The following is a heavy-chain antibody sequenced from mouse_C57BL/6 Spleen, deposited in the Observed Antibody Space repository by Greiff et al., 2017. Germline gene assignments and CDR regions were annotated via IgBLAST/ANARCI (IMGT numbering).Heavy chain of an antibody. J-gene: IGHJ3*01. V-gene: IGHV14-4*01. Sequence: VQLQQSGAELVRPGASVKLSCTASGFNIKDDYMHWVKQRPEQGLEWIGWIDPENGDTEYASKFQGKATITADTSSNTAYLQLSSLTSEDTAVYYCTTGSNPWFAYWGQGTLVTVSA. D-gene: IGHD1-1*01. CDR1: GFNIKDDY. CDR2: IDPENGDT. CDR3: TTGSNPWFAY.